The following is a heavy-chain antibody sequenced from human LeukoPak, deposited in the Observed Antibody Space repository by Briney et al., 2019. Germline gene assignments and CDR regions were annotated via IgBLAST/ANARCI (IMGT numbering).Heavy chain of an antibody. CDR1: GVSISSYY. CDR2: IYYSGST. D-gene: IGHD3-10*01. Sequence: SETLSLTCTVSGVSISSYYWSWFRQPPGKGLEWIGYIYYSGSTNYNPSLKSRVTISVDTSKNQFSLKLSSVTAADTAVYYCARVPPGRGSRHFDYWGQGTLVTVSS. J-gene: IGHJ4*02. V-gene: IGHV4-59*01. CDR3: ARVPPGRGSRHFDY.